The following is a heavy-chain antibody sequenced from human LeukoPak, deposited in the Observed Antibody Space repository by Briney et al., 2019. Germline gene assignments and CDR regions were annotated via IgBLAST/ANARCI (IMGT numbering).Heavy chain of an antibody. D-gene: IGHD1-26*01. CDR2: ISGSNGNT. J-gene: IGHJ4*02. CDR3: ARAGRGTYYYFDV. Sequence: ASVKDSCKISGYSFTRYGLIWVRQAPGQGLEWLGWISGSNGNTKYAQKPQGRVTMTTDTSTSTAYMEVRSLRSEDTAEYYCARAGRGTYYYFDVWGQGTLVTVSS. CDR1: GYSFTRYG. V-gene: IGHV1-18*01.